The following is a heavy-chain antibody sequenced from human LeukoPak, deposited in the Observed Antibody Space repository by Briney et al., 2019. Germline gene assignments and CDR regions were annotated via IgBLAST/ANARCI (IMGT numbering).Heavy chain of an antibody. CDR3: ATQRGYDSSAYS. CDR1: GGSISSTNHY. Sequence: SETLSLTCSVSGGSISSTNHYWGWIRQPPGKGLEWIGSIFYSGSTSYNSSLKSRVTISVDTSKNQFSLKLSSVTAADTAAYYCATQRGYDSSAYSWGQGTLVTVSS. D-gene: IGHD3-22*01. J-gene: IGHJ4*02. V-gene: IGHV4-39*01. CDR2: IFYSGST.